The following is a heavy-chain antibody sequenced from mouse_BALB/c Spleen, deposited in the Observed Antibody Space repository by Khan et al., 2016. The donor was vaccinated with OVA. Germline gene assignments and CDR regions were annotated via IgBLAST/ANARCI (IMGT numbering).Heavy chain of an antibody. CDR1: GDSITTGY. CDR2: IIYTGYT. D-gene: IGHD2-14*01. V-gene: IGHV3-8*02. J-gene: IGHJ3*01. CDR3: ARSTYRYAFVY. Sequence: EVQLQESGPSLVKPSQTLSLTCSVTGDSITTGYWNWIRKFPGNKLEYMGYIIYTGYTYYNPSLKSRISITRNTSNTQYYLQLNSVTDEDTATYYCARSTYRYAFVYWGQGTLVTVSA.